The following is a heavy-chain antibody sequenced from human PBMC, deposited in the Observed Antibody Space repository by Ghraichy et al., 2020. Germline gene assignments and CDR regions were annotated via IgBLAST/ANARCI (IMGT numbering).Heavy chain of an antibody. CDR3: ARTKSTYGGNSGGDFEI. V-gene: IGHV4-39*01. Sequence: ETLSLTCTVSGGSISSSSYYWGWICQPPGKGLEWIGSISYSGSTYYNPSLKSRVTISVDTSKNQFSLKLSSVTAADTAVYYCARTKSTYGGNSGGDFEIWGQGTMVTGS. J-gene: IGHJ3*02. CDR2: ISYSGST. D-gene: IGHD4-23*01. CDR1: GGSISSSSYY.